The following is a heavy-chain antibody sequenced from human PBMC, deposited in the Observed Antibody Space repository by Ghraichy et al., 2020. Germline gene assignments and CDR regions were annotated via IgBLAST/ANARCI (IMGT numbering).Heavy chain of an antibody. CDR2: IIPIFGIA. CDR1: GGTFSSYA. D-gene: IGHD7-27*01. V-gene: IGHV1-69*10. J-gene: IGHJ4*02. Sequence: LVKVSCKASGGTFSSYAISWVRQAPGQGLEWMGGIIPIFGIANYAQKFQGRVTITADKSTSTAYMELSSLRSEDTAVYYCATETGDRFYWGQGTLVTVSS. CDR3: ATETGDRFY.